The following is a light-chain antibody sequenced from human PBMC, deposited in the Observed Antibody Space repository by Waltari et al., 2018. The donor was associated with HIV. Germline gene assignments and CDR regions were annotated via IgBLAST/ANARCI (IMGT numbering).Light chain of an antibody. Sequence: EIVMTQSPVTLSVSPGERATLPCRASPNIGNKIVWYQRRPGQSPRLVILATSVRATGIPTRFSDSGSGTDFALTITTLQPEDYGMYYCQQYNGSWTFGRGTRVE. J-gene: IGKJ1*01. CDR3: QQYNGSWT. CDR1: PNIGNK. V-gene: IGKV3D-15*03. CDR2: ATS.